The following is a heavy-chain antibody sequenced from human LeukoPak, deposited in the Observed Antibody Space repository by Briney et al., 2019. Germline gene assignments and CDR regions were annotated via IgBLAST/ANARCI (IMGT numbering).Heavy chain of an antibody. V-gene: IGHV1-2*02. CDR1: VYTFTVYY. CDR3: ARKDAGRSSFDY. CDR2: VNSDSDGT. Sequence: ASVTVSCKGSVYTFTVYYIHWVRQPPAQGLEWVGWVNSDSDGTNYEQKFQGRVTMTRDTSINTVYLALSSLSSDDAAIYYCARKDAGRSSFDYWGQGAQVTVSS. J-gene: IGHJ4*02.